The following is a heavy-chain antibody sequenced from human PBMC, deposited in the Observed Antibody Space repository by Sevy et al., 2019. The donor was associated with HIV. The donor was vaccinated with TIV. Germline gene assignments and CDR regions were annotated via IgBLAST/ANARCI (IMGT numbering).Heavy chain of an antibody. CDR2: ISSSSSYI. Sequence: GESLISCAGSGFTFNSHTMNWVRQAPGKGLEWVSSISSSSSYIYYGDSVKGRFTISRDNAKSSLFLQMNSLRAEDTAIYFCARVKDYGDYGAFDIWGQGTMVTVSS. CDR3: ARVKDYGDYGAFDI. V-gene: IGHV3-21*01. J-gene: IGHJ3*02. D-gene: IGHD4-17*01. CDR1: GFTFNSHT.